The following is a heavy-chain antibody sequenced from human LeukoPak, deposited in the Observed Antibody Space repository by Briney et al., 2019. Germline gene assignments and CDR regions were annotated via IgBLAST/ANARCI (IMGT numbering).Heavy chain of an antibody. CDR2: INHSGST. Sequence: SETLSLTCAVHGGSFSGYYWSWIRQPPGKGLEWIGEINHSGSTNYNPSLKSRVTISVDTSKNQFSLKLSSVTAADTAVYYCARGPGSYAKYYFDYWGQGTLVTVSS. CDR3: ARGPGSYAKYYFDY. V-gene: IGHV4-34*01. J-gene: IGHJ4*02. CDR1: GGSFSGYY. D-gene: IGHD3-16*01.